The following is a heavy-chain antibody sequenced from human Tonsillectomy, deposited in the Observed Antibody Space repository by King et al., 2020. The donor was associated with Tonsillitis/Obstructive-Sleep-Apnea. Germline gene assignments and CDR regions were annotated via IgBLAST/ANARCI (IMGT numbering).Heavy chain of an antibody. J-gene: IGHJ5*02. V-gene: IGHV5-51*01. CDR1: GYSFTSYW. D-gene: IGHD6-13*01. Sequence: QLVQSGAEVRKPGESLKISCKGSGYSFTSYWIAWVRQLPGKGLEWMGSIYPGESDTRYDPSFQGQVTISADKSISTAYLQWSSLKASDTAMYYCARPTIAGGWFDPWGQGTLVTVSS. CDR2: IYPGESDT. CDR3: ARPTIAGGWFDP.